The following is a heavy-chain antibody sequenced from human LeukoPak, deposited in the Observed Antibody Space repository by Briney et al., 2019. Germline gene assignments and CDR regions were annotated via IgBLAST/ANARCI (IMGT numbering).Heavy chain of an antibody. CDR3: ARDRKLLRPIIRSITSIDY. CDR1: GFTFSSYS. V-gene: IGHV3-21*01. CDR2: ISSSSSYI. Sequence: GGSLRLSCAASGFTFSSYSMNWVRQAPWKGLEWVSSISSSSSYIYYADSVKGRFTISRDNAKNSLYLQMNSLRAEDTAVYYCARDRKLLRPIIRSITSIDYWGQGTLVTVSS. D-gene: IGHD3-3*01. J-gene: IGHJ4*02.